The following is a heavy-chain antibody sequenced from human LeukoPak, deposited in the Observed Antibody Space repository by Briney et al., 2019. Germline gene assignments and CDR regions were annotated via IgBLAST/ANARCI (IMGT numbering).Heavy chain of an antibody. Sequence: SETLSLTCTVAGGSISSYYWSWIRQPPGKGLEWIGYIYYSGSTNYNPSLKSRVTISVDTSKNQSSLKLSSVTAADTAVYYCARYCSSTSCSKYYYYGMDVWGQGTTVTVSS. V-gene: IGHV4-59*01. CDR1: GGSISSYY. CDR3: ARYCSSTSCSKYYYYGMDV. D-gene: IGHD2-2*01. CDR2: IYYSGST. J-gene: IGHJ6*02.